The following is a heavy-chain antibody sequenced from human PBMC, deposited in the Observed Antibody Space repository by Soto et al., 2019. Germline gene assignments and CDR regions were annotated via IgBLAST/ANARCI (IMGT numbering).Heavy chain of an antibody. CDR1: GFTFSNAW. V-gene: IGHV3-15*01. CDR3: TTAETMVRGVRYYYYYYMDV. D-gene: IGHD3-10*01. CDR2: IKSKTDGGTT. Sequence: GGSLRLSCAASGFTFSNAWMSWVRQAPGKGLEWVGRIKSKTDGGTTDYAAPVKGRFTISRDDSKNTLYLQMNSLKTEDTAVYYCTTAETMVRGVRYYYYYYMDVWGKGTTVTVSS. J-gene: IGHJ6*03.